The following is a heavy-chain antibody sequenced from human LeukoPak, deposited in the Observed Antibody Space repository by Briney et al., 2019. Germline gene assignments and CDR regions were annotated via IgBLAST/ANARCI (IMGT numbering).Heavy chain of an antibody. V-gene: IGHV1-8*01. Sequence: ASVKVSCKASGYTFTSYDINWVRQATGQGLEWMGWMNPNSGNTGYAQKFQGRVTMTRNTSISTAYMELSSLRSEDTAVYYCARAPYYDFWSGYYSTPNFDYWGQGTLVTVSS. CDR2: MNPNSGNT. CDR3: ARAPYYDFWSGYYSTPNFDY. D-gene: IGHD3-3*01. J-gene: IGHJ4*02. CDR1: GYTFTSYD.